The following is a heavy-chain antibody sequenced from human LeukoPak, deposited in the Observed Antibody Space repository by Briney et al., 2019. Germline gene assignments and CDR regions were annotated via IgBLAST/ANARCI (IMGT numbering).Heavy chain of an antibody. V-gene: IGHV3-7*01. J-gene: IGHJ4*02. Sequence: GGSLRLSCAASGFTFSSYWMSWVRQAPGKGLEWVADIKQDGSEKYYVDSVKGRFTISRDNAKNSLYLQMNSLRAEDTAVYYCARDSDTQFYDYWGQGTLVTVSS. CDR1: GFTFSSYW. CDR3: ARDSDTQFYDY. D-gene: IGHD2-2*02. CDR2: IKQDGSEK.